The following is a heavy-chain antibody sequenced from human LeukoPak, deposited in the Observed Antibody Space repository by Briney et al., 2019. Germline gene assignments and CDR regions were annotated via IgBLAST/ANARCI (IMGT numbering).Heavy chain of an antibody. V-gene: IGHV3-23*01. Sequence: GGSLRLSCAASGFIFTNYVMSWVRQAPGKGLEWVSGISRSGSHTYYADSVKGRFTISRDNSKNTLYLEMSSLRVEDTAIYYCAKWPEGAMDYFDYWGQGTLVTVSS. CDR3: AKWPEGAMDYFDY. CDR1: GFIFTNYV. J-gene: IGHJ4*02. CDR2: ISRSGSHT. D-gene: IGHD3-16*01.